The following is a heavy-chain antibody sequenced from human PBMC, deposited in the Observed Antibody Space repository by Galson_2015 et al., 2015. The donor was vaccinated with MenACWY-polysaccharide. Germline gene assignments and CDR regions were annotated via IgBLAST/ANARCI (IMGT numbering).Heavy chain of an antibody. CDR2: INSDASST. Sequence: SLRLSCAASGFTFSNNWIHWVRQAPGKGLVWVSRINSDASSTAYADSVKGRFTISRDNAKNTLYLQMNSLRVEDTAVYYCVGPLGRGGTGAYGMDAWSQGTTVTVSS. V-gene: IGHV3-74*01. D-gene: IGHD3-10*01. CDR1: GFTFSNNW. CDR3: VGPLGRGGTGAYGMDA. J-gene: IGHJ6*02.